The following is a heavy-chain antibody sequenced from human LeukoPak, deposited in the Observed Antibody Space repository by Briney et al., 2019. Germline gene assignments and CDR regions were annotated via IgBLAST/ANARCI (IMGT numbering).Heavy chain of an antibody. CDR1: GYSSSTYW. V-gene: IGHV5-51*01. CDR3: ATWGSSAWFDY. D-gene: IGHD6-19*01. Sequence: GESLKISCKGSGYSSSTYWIGWVRQMPGKGLEYTGIIYPGDSDTRYSPSFQGQVTISADKSISAAYLQWSSLKASDTAIYYCATWGSSAWFDYWGQGTLVTVSS. CDR2: IYPGDSDT. J-gene: IGHJ4*02.